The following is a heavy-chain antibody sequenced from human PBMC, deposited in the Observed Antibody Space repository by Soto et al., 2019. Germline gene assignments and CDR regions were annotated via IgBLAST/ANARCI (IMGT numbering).Heavy chain of an antibody. J-gene: IGHJ6*02. CDR1: GGTFSSYA. CDR2: IIPIFGTA. V-gene: IGHV1-69*05. Sequence: QVQLVQSGAEVKKPGSSVKVSCKASGGTFSSYAISWVRQAPGQGLEWMGGIIPIFGTANYAQKFQGRVTXTXAXAXCTAYRELSSLSSEDTAVYSCARADVDTAMPYGMDVWGQGTTVTVSS. D-gene: IGHD5-18*01. CDR3: ARADVDTAMPYGMDV.